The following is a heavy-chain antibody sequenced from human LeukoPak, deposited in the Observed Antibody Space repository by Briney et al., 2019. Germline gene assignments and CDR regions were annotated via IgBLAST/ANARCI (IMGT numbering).Heavy chain of an antibody. CDR3: ARGEASYGYGWFDP. CDR2: IKQDGSEK. J-gene: IGHJ5*02. Sequence: GGSLRLSCAASGFTFSSYWMSWVRQAPGKGLEWVANIKQDGSEKYYVDSVKGRFTISRGNAKNSLYLQMNSLRAEDTAVYYCARGEASYGYGWFDPWGQGTLVTVSS. D-gene: IGHD5-18*01. V-gene: IGHV3-7*01. CDR1: GFTFSSYW.